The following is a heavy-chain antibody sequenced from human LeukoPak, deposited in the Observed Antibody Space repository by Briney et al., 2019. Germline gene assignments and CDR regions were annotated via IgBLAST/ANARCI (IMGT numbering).Heavy chain of an antibody. Sequence: SVKVSCKASGGTFSSYAISWVRQAPGQGLEWMGGIIPIFGTANYAQKFQGRVTITADKSTSTAYMELSSLRSEDTAVYYCATVSVRLTAILRYFDYWGQGTLVTVSS. CDR3: ATVSVRLTAILRYFDY. CDR2: IIPIFGTA. D-gene: IGHD2-21*02. V-gene: IGHV1-69*06. J-gene: IGHJ4*02. CDR1: GGTFSSYA.